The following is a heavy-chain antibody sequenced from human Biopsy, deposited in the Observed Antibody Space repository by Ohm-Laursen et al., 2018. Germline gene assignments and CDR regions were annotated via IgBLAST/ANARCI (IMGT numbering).Heavy chain of an antibody. CDR1: GYFIISGYY. CDR3: ARAIYCTTSTCYQRGMDV. J-gene: IGHJ6*02. CDR2: VYHSGDT. V-gene: IGHV4-38-2*01. D-gene: IGHD2/OR15-2a*01. Sequence: PSDTLSLTCDVSGYFIISGYYWGWIRQSPGKGLEWIGSVYHSGDTYSNPSLNSRVTISADRFKNQVSLKLSSVTAADTAVYYCARAIYCTTSTCYQRGMDVWGQGTTVTVAS.